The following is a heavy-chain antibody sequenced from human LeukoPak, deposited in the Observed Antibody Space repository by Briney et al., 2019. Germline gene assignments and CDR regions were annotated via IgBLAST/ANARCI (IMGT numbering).Heavy chain of an antibody. V-gene: IGHV4-38-2*02. CDR2: IDYSGSI. CDR1: GYSFSSGYH. J-gene: IGHJ4*02. CDR3: VRSEIDDYSKY. D-gene: IGHD4-11*01. Sequence: SETLSLTCTVSGYSFSSGYHWDWIRQPPGKGLEWIGSIDYSGSIYDNPSLRSRVTISLDTSKNQVYLKVNSVTAADTAVYYCVRSEIDDYSKYWGQGTLVIVSS.